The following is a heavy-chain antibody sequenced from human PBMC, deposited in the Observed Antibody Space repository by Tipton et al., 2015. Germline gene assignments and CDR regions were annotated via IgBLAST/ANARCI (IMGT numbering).Heavy chain of an antibody. D-gene: IGHD4-11*01. CDR3: ARDVLYRNYPPGDNYALDV. Sequence: TLSLTCTVSGGSVTSGSYYWSWIRQPPGKGLEWIGYISYTDGAHYNPALKSRVTISVDTSKNQFSLTLNSVAAADTAVYYCARDVLYRNYPPGDNYALDVWGQGTTVTVSS. J-gene: IGHJ6*02. V-gene: IGHV4-61*01. CDR2: ISYTDGA. CDR1: GGSVTSGSYY.